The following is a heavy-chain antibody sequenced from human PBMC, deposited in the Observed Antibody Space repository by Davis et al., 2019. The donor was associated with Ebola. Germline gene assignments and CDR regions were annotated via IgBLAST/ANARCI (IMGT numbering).Heavy chain of an antibody. CDR2: INHSGST. D-gene: IGHD4-17*01. J-gene: IGHJ3*02. Sequence: MPSETLSLTCAVYGGSFSGYYWSWIRQPPGKGPEWIGEINHSGSTNYNPSLKSRVTISVDTSKNQFSLKLSSVTAADTAVYYCARGQDPDDGDYPETFDIWGPGTTVTVSS. V-gene: IGHV4-34*01. CDR3: ARGQDPDDGDYPETFDI. CDR1: GGSFSGYY.